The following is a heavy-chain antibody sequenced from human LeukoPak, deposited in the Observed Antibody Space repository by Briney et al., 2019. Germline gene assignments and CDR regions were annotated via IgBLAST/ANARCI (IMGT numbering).Heavy chain of an antibody. J-gene: IGHJ4*02. CDR1: GASISSSY. CDR3: ARGYLDSSGYSNPFDL. V-gene: IGHV4-59*01. Sequence: PAETLFLTCTVSGASISSSYWSWIRQSPGKGLEWIWCMYYTGSTNYNPSIQRRVTMSIDPSKNQFSLRLSSVTAADTAVYYCARGYLDSSGYSNPFDLWGQGTLVTVSS. D-gene: IGHD3-22*01. CDR2: MYYTGST.